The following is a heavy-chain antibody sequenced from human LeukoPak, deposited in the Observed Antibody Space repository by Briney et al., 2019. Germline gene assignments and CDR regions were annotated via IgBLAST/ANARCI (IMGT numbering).Heavy chain of an antibody. J-gene: IGHJ4*02. Sequence: AGGSLRLSCAASSFTFNDAWMNWVRQAPGKGLEWVGRIKKKTDGGTTDYAAPVKGRFTISRDDSKNTLYLQMNSLKTEDTAVYYCTTEPLGYCSGGSCYYTDYWGQGTLVTVSS. CDR2: IKKKTDGGTT. V-gene: IGHV3-15*07. CDR1: SFTFNDAW. D-gene: IGHD2-15*01. CDR3: TTEPLGYCSGGSCYYTDY.